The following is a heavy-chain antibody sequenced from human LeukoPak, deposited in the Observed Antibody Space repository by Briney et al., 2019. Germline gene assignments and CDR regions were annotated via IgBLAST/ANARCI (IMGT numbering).Heavy chain of an antibody. D-gene: IGHD5-12*01. CDR3: ARNRDIVACFDF. CDR2: ISSSSRSI. V-gene: IGHV3-48*03. J-gene: IGHJ4*02. CDR1: GFNFGSFE. Sequence: GGSLRLSCAVSGFNFGSFEMNWVRQAPGKGLEWVSKISSSSRSINYADTLKGRITISRDNAKNELYLQMNSLRAEDTAVYYCARNRDIVACFDFWGRGTLVTVSS.